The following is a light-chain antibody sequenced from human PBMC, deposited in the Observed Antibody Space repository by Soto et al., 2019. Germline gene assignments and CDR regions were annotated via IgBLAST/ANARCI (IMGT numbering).Light chain of an antibody. CDR2: EDN. J-gene: IGLJ3*02. V-gene: IGLV6-57*01. CDR1: SGSIASNY. CDR3: QSYDSSIRV. Sequence: NFMLTQPHSVSESPGKTVTISCTRSSGSIASNYVQWYQQRPGSSPTTVIYEDNQRPSGVPDRFSGSIDSSSNSAPLTISGLKTEDEADYYCQSYDSSIRVFGGGTKVTVL.